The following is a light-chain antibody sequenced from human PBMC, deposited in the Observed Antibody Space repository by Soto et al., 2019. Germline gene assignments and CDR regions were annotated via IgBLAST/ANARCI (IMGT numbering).Light chain of an antibody. CDR3: QSYDSSLSGSGVV. CDR1: SSNIGAGYD. CDR2: GNS. V-gene: IGLV1-40*01. Sequence: QLVLTQPPSVSGAPGQRVTISCTGSSSNIGAGYDVHWYQQLPGTAPKLLIYGNSNRPSGVPDRFSGSKSGTSASLAITGLQAEDEADYDCQSYDSSLSGSGVVFGGGTKLTVL. J-gene: IGLJ2*01.